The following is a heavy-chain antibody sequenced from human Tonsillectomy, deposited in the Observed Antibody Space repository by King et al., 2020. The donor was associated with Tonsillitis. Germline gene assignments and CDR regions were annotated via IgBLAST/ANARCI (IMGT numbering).Heavy chain of an antibody. CDR2: VYYTGST. Sequence: QLQESGPGLVKPSETLSLTCSLSGDSISSGNNYWGWIRQPPGKGLECIGSVYYTGSTYYNSSLKSRVTISVDTSKNQFSLRLSSLTAADTAVYFCARHGGDPARDPTPFFDPGGQGKLVTVFS. CDR1: GDSISSGNNY. V-gene: IGHV4-39*07. D-gene: IGHD5-18*01. CDR3: ARHGGDPARDPTPFFDP. J-gene: IGHJ5*02.